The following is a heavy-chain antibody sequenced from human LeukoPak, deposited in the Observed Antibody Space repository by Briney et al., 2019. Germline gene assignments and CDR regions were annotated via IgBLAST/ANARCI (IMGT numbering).Heavy chain of an antibody. CDR2: INPNSGGT. D-gene: IGHD6-19*01. V-gene: IGHV1-2*02. CDR1: GYTFIDYY. Sequence: ASVKVSCKAAGYTFIDYYIHWVRQAPGQGLEWMGWINPNSGGTNYAQKFQGRVTLTRDTSISTAYMELSGLKSDDTAAYYCARDPQSYSSSWFSYNYGMDVWGQGTTVTVSS. CDR3: ARDPQSYSSSWFSYNYGMDV. J-gene: IGHJ6*02.